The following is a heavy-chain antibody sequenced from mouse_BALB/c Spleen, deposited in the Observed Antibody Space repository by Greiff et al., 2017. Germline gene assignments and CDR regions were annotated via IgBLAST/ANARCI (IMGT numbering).Heavy chain of an antibody. J-gene: IGHJ2*01. V-gene: IGHV5-4*02. Sequence: EVHLVESGGGLVKPGGSLKLSCAASGFTFSDYYMYWVRQTPEKRLEWVATISDGGSYTYYPDSVKGRFTISRDNAKNNLYLQMSSLTSEDTAMYYCARALRSYDHSRYFDDWGQGTTLTVSA. CDR3: ARALRSYDHSRYFDD. D-gene: IGHD1-1*01. CDR1: GFTFSDYY. CDR2: ISDGGSYT.